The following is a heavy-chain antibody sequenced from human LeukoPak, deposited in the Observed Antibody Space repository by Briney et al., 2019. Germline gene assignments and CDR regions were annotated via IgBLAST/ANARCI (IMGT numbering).Heavy chain of an antibody. V-gene: IGHV3-13*01. J-gene: IGHJ2*01. CDR2: IGVVGDT. D-gene: IGHD2-15*01. CDR3: AREYCSGGNCAGGFYFDL. Sequence: GSLRVSCAEPVFTFCNYDVRWVRQAAGKGLEWVSAIGVVGDTYYSGSVKGRFTISRESAKNSFYLQMNSLRDGDTAVYYCAREYCSGGNCAGGFYFDLWGRGTPVTVSS. CDR1: VFTFCNYD.